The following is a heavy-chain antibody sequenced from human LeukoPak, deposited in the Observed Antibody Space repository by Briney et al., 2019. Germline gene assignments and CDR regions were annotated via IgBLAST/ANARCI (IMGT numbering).Heavy chain of an antibody. J-gene: IGHJ4*02. D-gene: IGHD1-26*01. CDR1: GFTFSSYA. Sequence: GGSLRLSCAASGFTFSSYAMGWVRQAPGKGLEWASAISGSGGSTYYADSVKGRFTISRDNSKNTLYLQMNSLRAEDTAVCYCAKKSNTYSGSDFDYWGQGTLVTVSS. V-gene: IGHV3-23*01. CDR3: AKKSNTYSGSDFDY. CDR2: ISGSGGST.